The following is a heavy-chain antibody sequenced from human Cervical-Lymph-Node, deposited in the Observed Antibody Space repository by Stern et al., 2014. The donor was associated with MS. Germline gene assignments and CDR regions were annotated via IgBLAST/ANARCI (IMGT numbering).Heavy chain of an antibody. Sequence: QLVESGGGLIQPGGSLRLSCAASGFTVSSNYMSWVRQAPGKGLEWVSIIYSGGSTYYAGSVKGRFTISRDSSKNTLYLQMNSLRAEDTAVYYCARASRYCSTTSCYIYYYGMDVWGQGTTVTVSS. D-gene: IGHD2-2*02. V-gene: IGHV3-53*01. CDR1: GFTVSSNY. CDR2: IYSGGST. CDR3: ARASRYCSTTSCYIYYYGMDV. J-gene: IGHJ6*02.